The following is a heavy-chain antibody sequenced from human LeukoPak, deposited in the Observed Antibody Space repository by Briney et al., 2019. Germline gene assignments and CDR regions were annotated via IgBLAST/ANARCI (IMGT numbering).Heavy chain of an antibody. CDR3: ARDTGDPGYFDY. CDR1: GGTFSSYA. Sequence: SVKVSCKASGGTFSSYAISWVRQAPGQGLEWMGGIIPIFGTANYAQKFQGRVTITTDESTSTAYMELSSLRSEDTAVYYCARDTGDPGYFDYWGQGTLVTVSS. D-gene: IGHD7-27*01. J-gene: IGHJ4*02. CDR2: IIPIFGTA. V-gene: IGHV1-69*05.